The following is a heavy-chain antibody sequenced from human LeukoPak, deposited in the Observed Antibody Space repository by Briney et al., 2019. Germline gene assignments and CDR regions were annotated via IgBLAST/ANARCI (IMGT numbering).Heavy chain of an antibody. D-gene: IGHD5-12*01. CDR3: GRAGRSTYDSFDYDP. Sequence: PGGSLRLSCKVSEYGINGYWCSWVRQMPGKGLEWMGRIDPSDSYTNYSPSFQGHVTISADKSISTVYLQWSSLKASDTAMYYCGRAGRSTYDSFDYDPWGQGTLVTVSS. J-gene: IGHJ5*02. V-gene: IGHV5-10-1*01. CDR1: EYGINGYW. CDR2: IDPSDSYT.